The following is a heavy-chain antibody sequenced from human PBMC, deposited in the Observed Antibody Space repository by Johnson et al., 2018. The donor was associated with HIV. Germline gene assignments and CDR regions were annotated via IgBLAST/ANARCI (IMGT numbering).Heavy chain of an antibody. CDR3: VRGWHTRGRCDVFDS. J-gene: IGHJ3*02. V-gene: IGHV3-30*04. CDR1: GVTFITCT. D-gene: IGHD2-2*01. Sequence: QVQLVESGGGVVQPGRSLRVSCAASGVTFITCTIYWVRQAPGKGLEWVAVISYDGSDKYYADSVKGRFTISRDNSDNFLYLYMNRLRTDDTAVCYCVRGWHTRGRCDVFDSWGQGTTVIVSS. CDR2: ISYDGSDK.